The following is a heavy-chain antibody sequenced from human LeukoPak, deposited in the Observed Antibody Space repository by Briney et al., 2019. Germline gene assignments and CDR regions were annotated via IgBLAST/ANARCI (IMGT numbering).Heavy chain of an antibody. Sequence: GESLKISCKGSGYSFTSYWIGWVRQMPGKGLEWMGIIYPGDSDTRNSPSFQGQVTISADKSISTAYLQWSSLKASDTAMYYCARQGSSSSWSPDVWGQGTTVTVSS. D-gene: IGHD6-13*01. CDR3: ARQGSSSSWSPDV. V-gene: IGHV5-51*01. CDR1: GYSFTSYW. J-gene: IGHJ6*02. CDR2: IYPGDSDT.